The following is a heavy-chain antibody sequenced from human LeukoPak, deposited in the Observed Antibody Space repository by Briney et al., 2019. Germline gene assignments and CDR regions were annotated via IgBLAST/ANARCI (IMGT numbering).Heavy chain of an antibody. D-gene: IGHD6-13*01. CDR3: ARDRSIAAAGNDDAFDI. CDR1: GGTFSSYA. V-gene: IGHV1-18*01. J-gene: IGHJ3*02. CDR2: ISAYNGNT. Sequence: ASVKVSCKASGGTFSSYAISWVRQAPGQGLEWMGWISAYNGNTNYAQKLQGRVTMTTDTSTSTAYMELRSLRSDDTAVYYCARDRSIAAAGNDDAFDIWGQGTMVTVSS.